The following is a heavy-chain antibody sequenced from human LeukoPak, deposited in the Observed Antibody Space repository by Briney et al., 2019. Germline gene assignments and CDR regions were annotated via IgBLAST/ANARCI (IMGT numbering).Heavy chain of an antibody. V-gene: IGHV4-59*08. CDR2: IYYSGST. Sequence: SETLSLTCTVSGGSISSYYWSWIRQPPGKGLEWIGYIYYSGSTNYNPSLKSRVTISVDTSKNQFSLKLSSVTAADTAVYYCARRGIAAAGPNYFDYWGQGTLVTVSS. D-gene: IGHD6-13*01. CDR1: GGSISSYY. J-gene: IGHJ4*02. CDR3: ARRGIAAAGPNYFDY.